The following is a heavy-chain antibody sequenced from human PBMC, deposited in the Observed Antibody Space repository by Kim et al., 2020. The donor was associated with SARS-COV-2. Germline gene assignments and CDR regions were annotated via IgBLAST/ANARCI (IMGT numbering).Heavy chain of an antibody. CDR3: AKALITYYDFWSGSSPGDY. CDR1: GFTFSSYA. D-gene: IGHD3-3*01. V-gene: IGHV3-23*01. CDR2: ISGSGGST. J-gene: IGHJ4*02. Sequence: GGSLRLSCAASGFTFSSYAMSWVRQAPGKGLEWVSAISGSGGSTYYADSVKGRFTISRDNSKNTLYLQMNSLRAEDTAVYYCAKALITYYDFWSGSSPGDYWGQGTLVTVSS.